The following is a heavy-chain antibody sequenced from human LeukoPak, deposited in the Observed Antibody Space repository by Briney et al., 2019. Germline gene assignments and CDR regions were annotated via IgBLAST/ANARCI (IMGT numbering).Heavy chain of an antibody. CDR3: AKDGGSGWMVYYFDY. D-gene: IGHD6-19*01. CDR2: ISYDGSNK. Sequence: PGGSLRLSCAASGFTFSSYGMHWVRQAPGKGLEWVAVISYDGSNKYYADSVKGRFTISRDNSKNTLYLQMNSLRAEDTAVYYCAKDGGSGWMVYYFDYWGQGTLVTVSS. V-gene: IGHV3-30*18. J-gene: IGHJ4*02. CDR1: GFTFSSYG.